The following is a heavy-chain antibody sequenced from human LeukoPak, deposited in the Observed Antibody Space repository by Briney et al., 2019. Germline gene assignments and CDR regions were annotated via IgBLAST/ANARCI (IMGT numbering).Heavy chain of an antibody. CDR1: GFTFSSYS. D-gene: IGHD4-17*01. CDR2: ISSSSSYI. Sequence: GGSLRLSCAASGFTFSSYSMNWVRQAPGKGLEWVSSISSSSSYIYYADSVKGRFTISRDNAKNSLYLQMNSLRAEDTAVYYCASLDGDYVFDYWGQGTLSPSPQ. CDR3: ASLDGDYVFDY. J-gene: IGHJ4*02. V-gene: IGHV3-21*01.